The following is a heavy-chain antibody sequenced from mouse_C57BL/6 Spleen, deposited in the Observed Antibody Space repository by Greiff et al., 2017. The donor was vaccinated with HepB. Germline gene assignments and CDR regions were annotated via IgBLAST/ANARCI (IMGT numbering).Heavy chain of an antibody. CDR2: IHPNSGST. Sequence: VQLQQSGAELVKPGASVKLSCKASGYTFTSYWMHWVKQRPGQGLEWIGMIHPNSGSTNYNEKFKSKATLTVDKSSSTAYMQLSSLTSEDSAVYYCAKAYYSNFPWFAYWGQGTLVTVSA. J-gene: IGHJ3*01. CDR3: AKAYYSNFPWFAY. CDR1: GYTFTSYW. V-gene: IGHV1-64*01. D-gene: IGHD2-5*01.